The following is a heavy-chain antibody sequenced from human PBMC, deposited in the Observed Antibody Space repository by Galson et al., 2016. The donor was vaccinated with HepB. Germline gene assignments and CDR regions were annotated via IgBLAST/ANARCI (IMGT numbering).Heavy chain of an antibody. J-gene: IGHJ4*02. CDR1: GFTFSSYA. CDR3: TKHEVRTHDY. Sequence: SLRLSCAASGFTFSSYAMSWVRQAPGKGLEWVSAIHLGGNDIYYADSVKGRFTISRDDYNSMLYLQMYSLRAEDTAVYYCTKHEVRTHDYWGQGTLVTVSS. V-gene: IGHV3-23*01. CDR2: IHLGGNDI. D-gene: IGHD3-22*01.